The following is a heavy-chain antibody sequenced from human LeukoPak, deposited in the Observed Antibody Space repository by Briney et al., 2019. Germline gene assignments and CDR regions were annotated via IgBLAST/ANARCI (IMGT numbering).Heavy chain of an antibody. CDR1: GFTFSSYA. Sequence: GGSLRLSCAASGFTFSSYAMSWVRQAPGKGLEWVSAISGSGGSTYYADSVKGRFTISRDNSKNTLYLQMNSLRAEDTAVYYCARSSGLPSYYYYYGMDVWGQGTTVTVSS. CDR3: ARSSGLPSYYYYYGMDV. V-gene: IGHV3-23*01. CDR2: ISGSGGST. D-gene: IGHD3-22*01. J-gene: IGHJ6*02.